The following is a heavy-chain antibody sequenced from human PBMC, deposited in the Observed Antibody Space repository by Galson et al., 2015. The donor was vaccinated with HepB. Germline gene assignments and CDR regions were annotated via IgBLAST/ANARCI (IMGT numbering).Heavy chain of an antibody. D-gene: IGHD3-10*01. Sequence: SLRLSCAASGFTFSTYSMNWVRQAPGKGLEWVSSISSGGTYIYYADSVKGRFTSSRDNAKNSLSLQMNSLRAEDTAIYYCARDPHGSGYFDYWGQGSLVTVSS. J-gene: IGHJ4*02. CDR2: ISSGGTYI. V-gene: IGHV3-21*01. CDR1: GFTFSTYS. CDR3: ARDPHGSGYFDY.